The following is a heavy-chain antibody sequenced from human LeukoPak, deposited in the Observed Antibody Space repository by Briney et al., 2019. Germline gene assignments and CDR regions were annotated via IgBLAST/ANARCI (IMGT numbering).Heavy chain of an antibody. D-gene: IGHD2-2*01. V-gene: IGHV1-69*01. CDR3: ARVEALAAAIFSYHGTFDP. CDR1: GGTFSSYA. J-gene: IGHJ5*02. Sequence: SVKVSCKASGGTFSSYAISWVRQAPGQGLEWTGGIIPIFGTANYAQKFQGRVTITADESTSTAHMELSSLRSEDTAVYYCARVEALAAAIFSYHGTFDPWGQGTLVTVSS. CDR2: IIPIFGTA.